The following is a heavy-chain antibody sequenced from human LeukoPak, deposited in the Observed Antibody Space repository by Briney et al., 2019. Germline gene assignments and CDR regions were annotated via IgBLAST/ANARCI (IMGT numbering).Heavy chain of an antibody. J-gene: IGHJ4*02. Sequence: GGSLRLSCAASGFTFSSYGMHWVRQAPGKGLEWVAVISYDGSNKYYADSVKGRFTISRDNSKNTLYLQMNSLRAEDTAVYYCASARDSPFDYWGQGTLVTVSS. V-gene: IGHV3-30*03. CDR1: GFTFSSYG. D-gene: IGHD3-22*01. CDR3: ASARDSPFDY. CDR2: ISYDGSNK.